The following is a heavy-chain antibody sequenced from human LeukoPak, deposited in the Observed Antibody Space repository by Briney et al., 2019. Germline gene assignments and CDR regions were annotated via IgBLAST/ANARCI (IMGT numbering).Heavy chain of an antibody. V-gene: IGHV3-7*04. J-gene: IGHJ6*02. CDR3: ARGHYGMDV. Sequence: PGGSLRLSCAASGFAFSHHWMTWVRQGPGKGPEWVANIYLDGSETNYLDSVKGRFTISRDNARSSLYLQMNSLRAEDTAVYYCARGHYGMDVWGQGTTVTVSS. CDR1: GFAFSHHW. CDR2: IYLDGSET.